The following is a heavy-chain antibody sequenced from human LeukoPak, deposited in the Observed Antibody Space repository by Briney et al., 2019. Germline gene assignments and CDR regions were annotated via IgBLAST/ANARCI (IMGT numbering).Heavy chain of an antibody. CDR2: VSPSISIA. D-gene: IGHD5-12*01. J-gene: IGHJ6*02. V-gene: IGHV1-69*04. Sequence: SVKPSSNASGATLSSYAISWVRQVPGQGLEWMGRVSPSISIANDGKKCQGRVTITADNSTSTAYMELSSLRSEDTAVYYWAGDGYSGYGYYGMDVWGQGTTVTVSS. CDR1: GATLSSYA. CDR3: AGDGYSGYGYYGMDV.